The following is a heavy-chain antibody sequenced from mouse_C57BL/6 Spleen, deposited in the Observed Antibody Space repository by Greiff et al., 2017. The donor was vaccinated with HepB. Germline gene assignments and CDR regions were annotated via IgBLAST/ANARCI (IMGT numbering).Heavy chain of an antibody. V-gene: IGHV5-16*01. CDR3: ARGWFNGDWYFDV. CDR2: INYDGSST. J-gene: IGHJ1*03. D-gene: IGHD1-1*02. Sequence: EVHLVESEGGLVQPGSSMKLSCTASGFTFSDYYMAWVRQVPEKGLEWVANINYDGSSTYYLDSLKSRFIISRDNAKNILYLQMSSLKSEDTATYYCARGWFNGDWYFDVWGTGTTVTVSS. CDR1: GFTFSDYY.